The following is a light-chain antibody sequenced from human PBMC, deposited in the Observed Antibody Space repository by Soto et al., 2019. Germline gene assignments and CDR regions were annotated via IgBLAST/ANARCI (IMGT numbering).Light chain of an antibody. CDR3: QQYNIYSWT. Sequence: DIQMTQSPSTQSASVGDRVTITCRASQNINTWLAWYQQKPGKAPKLLIYDASSLKIGVPSRFSGSGSGTEFTLTISSLQPDDFATYYCQQYNIYSWTFGQGTKVESK. V-gene: IGKV1-5*01. CDR1: QNINTW. CDR2: DAS. J-gene: IGKJ1*01.